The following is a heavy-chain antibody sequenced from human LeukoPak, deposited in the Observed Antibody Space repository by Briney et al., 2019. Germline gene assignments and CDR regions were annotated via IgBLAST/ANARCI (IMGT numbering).Heavy chain of an antibody. D-gene: IGHD6-13*01. CDR3: ARAYGSNSNDY. Sequence: AGGSLRLSCAASGFTVSTNYMSWVRQAPGKGLEWVSVVYGGNTSYYADSVKGRFTISRDTSKSTVHLQMNSLRTEDTAVYYCARAYGSNSNDYWGQGTLVTVSS. V-gene: IGHV3-66*02. J-gene: IGHJ4*02. CDR1: GFTVSTNY. CDR2: VYGGNTS.